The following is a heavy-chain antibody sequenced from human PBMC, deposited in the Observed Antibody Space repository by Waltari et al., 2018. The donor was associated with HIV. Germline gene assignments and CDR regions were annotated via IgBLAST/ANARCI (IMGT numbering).Heavy chain of an antibody. D-gene: IGHD3-10*01. J-gene: IGHJ4*02. CDR1: GFTFSSYW. CDR3: ARGGFYGSGSKVN. Sequence: EVQLVASGGGLVQPGGSLRLSCAASGFTFSSYWTSWVSQAPGKGREWVANIKQDGSEKYYVDSVNCRFTISRENAENSLYLQMNSLRAEDTAVYYCARGGFYGSGSKVNWGQGTLVTVSS. V-gene: IGHV3-7*04. CDR2: IKQDGSEK.